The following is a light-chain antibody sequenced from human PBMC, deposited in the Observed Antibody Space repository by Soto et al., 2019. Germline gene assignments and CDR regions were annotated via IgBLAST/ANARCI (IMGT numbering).Light chain of an antibody. V-gene: IGKV3-20*01. CDR3: QQYGSSPT. CDR1: QSVSAGY. CDR2: VAS. J-gene: IGKJ1*01. Sequence: EIVLTQSPGTLSLSPGERATLSCRASQSVSAGYFAWYQQKPGQAPRLLIYVASSRVSGIPDRFSGSGSGTDFTLTISRLEPEDFAVYYCQQYGSSPTFGQGTKVEIK.